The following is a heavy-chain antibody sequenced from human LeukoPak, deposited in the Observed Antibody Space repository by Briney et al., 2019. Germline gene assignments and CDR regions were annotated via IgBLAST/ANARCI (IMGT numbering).Heavy chain of an antibody. V-gene: IGHV4-34*01. Sequence: SETLSLTCAVYGGSFSGYYWSWIRQPPGKGLEWIGEINHSGSTNYNPSLKSRVTISVDTSKNQFSLKLSSVTAADTAVYYCARSVTKYYYYYMDVWGKGTTVTVYS. CDR1: GGSFSGYY. CDR2: INHSGST. CDR3: ARSVTKYYYYYMDV. J-gene: IGHJ6*03. D-gene: IGHD4-17*01.